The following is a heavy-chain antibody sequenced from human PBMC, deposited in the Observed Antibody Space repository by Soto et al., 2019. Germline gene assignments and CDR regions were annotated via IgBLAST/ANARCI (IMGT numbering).Heavy chain of an antibody. CDR1: GFIFSRST. CDR2: IHAGQGNT. D-gene: IGHD2-8*01. Sequence: QVHLVQSGAEMKKPGASLNVSCKASGFIFSRSTIHWVRQAPGQRLEWMGWIHAGQGNTKYSGQFQGSLTIDSDTSASTAYLLLNSLTSEDTAVYYCARDFSLGGPVFWFDPWGPGTLVTVSS. J-gene: IGHJ5*02. V-gene: IGHV1-3*01. CDR3: ARDFSLGGPVFWFDP.